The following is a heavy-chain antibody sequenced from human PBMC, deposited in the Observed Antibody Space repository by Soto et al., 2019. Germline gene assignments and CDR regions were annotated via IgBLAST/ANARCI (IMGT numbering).Heavy chain of an antibody. J-gene: IGHJ6*02. CDR1: GGSVISGGSC. Sequence: SETLSLTCTVSGGSVISGGSCFICIRQHPGKGLELIGYIYYSGSTYYNPSLKSRVTISVDTSKNQFSLKLSSVTAADTAVYYCARVNRDYYGMDVWGQGTTVTV. D-gene: IGHD3-22*01. CDR2: IYYSGST. V-gene: IGHV4-31*03. CDR3: ARVNRDYYGMDV.